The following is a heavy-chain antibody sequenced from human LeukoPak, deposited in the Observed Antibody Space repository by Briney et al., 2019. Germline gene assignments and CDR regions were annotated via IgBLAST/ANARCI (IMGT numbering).Heavy chain of an antibody. D-gene: IGHD3-22*01. V-gene: IGHV3-66*01. Sequence: GGSLRLSCAASGFTVSTNYMSWVRQAPGKGLEWVSLIYSGGITQYADSVKGRFTISRDNSKNTLYLQMTSLRAEDTAVYHCAREGYYDSSGYRKHDGFDIWGQGTLVTVSS. J-gene: IGHJ3*02. CDR2: IYSGGIT. CDR3: AREGYYDSSGYRKHDGFDI. CDR1: GFTVSTNY.